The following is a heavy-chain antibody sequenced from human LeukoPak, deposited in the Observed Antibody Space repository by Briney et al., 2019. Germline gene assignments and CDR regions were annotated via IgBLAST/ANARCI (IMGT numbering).Heavy chain of an antibody. CDR1: GYTFTSYY. V-gene: IGHV1-2*02. CDR3: AIVTTADGY. CDR2: VNPTHGGT. Sequence: ASVKVSCKASGYTFTSYYMHWVRQAPGQGLEWMGWVNPTHGGTNFAQKFQGRVTMTRDTFISTAYMELSRLTSDDTAMYYCAIVTTADGYWGQGTPLTVSS. J-gene: IGHJ4*02. D-gene: IGHD4-17*01.